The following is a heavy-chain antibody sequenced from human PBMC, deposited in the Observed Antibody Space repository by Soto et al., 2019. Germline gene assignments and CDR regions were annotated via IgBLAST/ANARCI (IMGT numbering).Heavy chain of an antibody. D-gene: IGHD2-8*01. CDR3: ASLRSRYYPYLHYYGMDV. J-gene: IGHJ6*02. Sequence: QVQLVESGGGVVQPGRSLRLSCAASGFTFSSYAMHWVRQAPGKGLEWVAVISYDGSNKYYADSVKGRFTISRDNSKNTLYLQMNSLRAEDTAVYYCASLRSRYYPYLHYYGMDVWGQGTTVTVSS. V-gene: IGHV3-30-3*01. CDR2: ISYDGSNK. CDR1: GFTFSSYA.